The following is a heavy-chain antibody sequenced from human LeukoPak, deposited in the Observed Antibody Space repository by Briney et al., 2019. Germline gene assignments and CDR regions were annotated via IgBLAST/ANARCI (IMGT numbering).Heavy chain of an antibody. V-gene: IGHV3-7*03. D-gene: IGHD2-15*01. CDR3: ARVSLPPVDDYYGMDV. Sequence: PGGSLRLPCAASGFTFSSYWMSWVRQAPGKGLEWVANIKQDGSEKYYVDSVKGRFTISRDNAKNSLYLQMNSLRAEDTAVYYCARVSLPPVDDYYGMDVWGKGTTVTVSS. CDR1: GFTFSSYW. CDR2: IKQDGSEK. J-gene: IGHJ6*04.